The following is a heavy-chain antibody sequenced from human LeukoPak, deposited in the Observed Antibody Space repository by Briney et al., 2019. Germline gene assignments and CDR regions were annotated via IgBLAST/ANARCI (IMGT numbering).Heavy chain of an antibody. CDR1: GFTFSNYG. CDR2: ISGSGGST. V-gene: IGHV3-23*01. Sequence: GGSLRLSCAASGFTFSNYGMSWVRQAPGKGLEWVSAISGSGGSTYYADSVKGRFTISRDNSMNTLYLQMNSLRADDTAVYYCARDFMYNINCVGCWGRGTLVIVSS. CDR3: ARDFMYNINCVGC. J-gene: IGHJ4*02. D-gene: IGHD1-14*01.